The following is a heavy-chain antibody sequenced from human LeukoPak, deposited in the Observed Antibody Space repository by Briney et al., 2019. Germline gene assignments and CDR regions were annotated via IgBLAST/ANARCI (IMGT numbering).Heavy chain of an antibody. CDR1: GFTFSSYW. D-gene: IGHD3-10*01. CDR3: ARGSYYGSGSYYTL. J-gene: IGHJ4*02. CDR2: INSDGSST. Sequence: GGSLRLSCAASGFTFSSYWMHWVRQAPGKGLVWVSRINSDGSSTSYADSVKGRFTISRDNAKNTLYLQMNSLRAEDTAVYYCARGSYYGSGSYYTLWGQGTLVTVPS. V-gene: IGHV3-74*01.